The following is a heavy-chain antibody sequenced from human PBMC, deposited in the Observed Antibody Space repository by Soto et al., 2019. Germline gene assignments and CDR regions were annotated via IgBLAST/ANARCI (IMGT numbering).Heavy chain of an antibody. CDR2: ISTYSGDT. CDR1: GYTFFTYD. V-gene: IGHV1-18*01. D-gene: IGHD5-12*01. J-gene: IGHJ5*02. Sequence: ASVKVSCKASGYTFFTYDISWLRQAPGQGLEWMGWISTYSGDTKYAQKFQGRVTMTTDTSTTTAYLELRSLRSDDTAVYYCARHHGPTTSENWFDPWGQGTLVTVSS. CDR3: ARHHGPTTSENWFDP.